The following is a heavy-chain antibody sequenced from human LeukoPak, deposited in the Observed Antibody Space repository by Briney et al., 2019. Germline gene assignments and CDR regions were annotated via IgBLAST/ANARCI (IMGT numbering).Heavy chain of an antibody. D-gene: IGHD4-17*01. Sequence: SETLSLTCTVYGDSMNSHYWSWIRQPPGKGLEWIGYITHIGSTNYNPSLKSRVTISVDTSKNQFSLRLSSVTAADTAVYYCARDPTTVTKGLDIWGQGTMVTVSS. CDR2: ITHIGST. J-gene: IGHJ3*02. CDR3: ARDPTTVTKGLDI. V-gene: IGHV4-59*11. CDR1: GDSMNSHY.